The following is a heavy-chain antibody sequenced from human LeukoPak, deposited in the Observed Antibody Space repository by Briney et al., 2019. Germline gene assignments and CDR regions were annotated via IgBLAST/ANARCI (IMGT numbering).Heavy chain of an antibody. Sequence: SETLSLTCTVSGGSISSSSYYWGWIRQPPGKGLEWIGEIIHSGSTNYNPSLKSRATISVDTSKNQFSLKLSSVTAADTAVYYCARRALFYGSGSQRPAPFDYWGQGTLVTVSS. CDR1: GGSISSSSYY. CDR2: IIHSGST. J-gene: IGHJ4*02. CDR3: ARRALFYGSGSQRPAPFDY. V-gene: IGHV4-39*07. D-gene: IGHD3-10*01.